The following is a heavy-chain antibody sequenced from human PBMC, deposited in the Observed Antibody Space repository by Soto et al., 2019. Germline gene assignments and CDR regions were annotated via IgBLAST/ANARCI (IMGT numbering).Heavy chain of an antibody. V-gene: IGHV4-59*01. D-gene: IGHD4-4*01. J-gene: IGHJ6*02. CDR2: VFYTGRA. CDR3: ARDGDGRMTTNPYYYNGMDV. Sequence: SDTLSLTCPLSGFSRGSYYWIWLRPPPGKGLEWIGYVFYTGRANYNASLKSRVSISLDTSNYQFSLKLSSVTAADTAVYYCARDGDGRMTTNPYYYNGMDVWGPGTTVTVSS. CDR1: GFSRGSYY.